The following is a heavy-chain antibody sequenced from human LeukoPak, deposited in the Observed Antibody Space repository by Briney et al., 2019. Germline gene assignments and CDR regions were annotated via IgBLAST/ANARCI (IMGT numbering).Heavy chain of an antibody. V-gene: IGHV3-53*01. J-gene: IGHJ3*02. Sequence: GGSLRLSCAASGFTASSNYMSWVRQAPGKGLEWVSVIYSGGSTYYADSVKGRFTISRDNSKNTLYLQMNSLRAEDTAVYYCARESTHITFGGVIVRGVAFDIWGQGTMVTVSS. CDR1: GFTASSNY. CDR2: IYSGGST. D-gene: IGHD3-16*02. CDR3: ARESTHITFGGVIVRGVAFDI.